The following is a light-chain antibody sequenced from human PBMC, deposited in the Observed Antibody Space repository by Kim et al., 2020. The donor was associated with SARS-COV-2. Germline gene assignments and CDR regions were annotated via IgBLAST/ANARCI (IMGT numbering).Light chain of an antibody. CDR1: QSISSW. CDR2: DAS. J-gene: IGKJ2*01. V-gene: IGKV1-5*01. Sequence: DIQMTQSPSPLSASVGDRVTITCRASQSISSWLAWYQQKSGTAPKVLIYDASVLESGVPSRFSARGAGTEFTLTISTLQPDDSATYYCQQYDSREFTFGQGTKLEIK. CDR3: QQYDSREFT.